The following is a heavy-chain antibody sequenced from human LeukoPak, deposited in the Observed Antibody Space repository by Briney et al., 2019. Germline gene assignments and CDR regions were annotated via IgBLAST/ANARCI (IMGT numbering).Heavy chain of an antibody. CDR1: GFTFSSYD. CDR3: AKDHNSGWYRLGDN. J-gene: IGHJ4*02. Sequence: GMSLRLSCAASGFTFSSYDMHWVRQAPGKGLEWVTIIWNDGSNKYYVDSVKGRFAISGDNSKDTLYLQMNSLRAEDTAVYYCAKDHNSGWYRLGDNWGQGTLVTVSS. V-gene: IGHV3-33*06. D-gene: IGHD6-19*01. CDR2: IWNDGSNK.